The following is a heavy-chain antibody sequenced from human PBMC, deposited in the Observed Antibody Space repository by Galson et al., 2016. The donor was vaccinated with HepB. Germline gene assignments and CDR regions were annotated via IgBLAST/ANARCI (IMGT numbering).Heavy chain of an antibody. CDR1: GFTFSSYA. Sequence: SLRLSCAASGFTFSSYAMSWVRQAPGKGLEWVSTISGDGLTTYHTDSVQGRFAASRDNSKDTLYLQMNSLTVEDTATYYCAKRTHYRGGYWQDYWGQGTLVTVSS. CDR2: ISGDGLTT. V-gene: IGHV3-23*01. J-gene: IGHJ4*02. CDR3: AKRTHYRGGYWQDY. D-gene: IGHD1-26*01.